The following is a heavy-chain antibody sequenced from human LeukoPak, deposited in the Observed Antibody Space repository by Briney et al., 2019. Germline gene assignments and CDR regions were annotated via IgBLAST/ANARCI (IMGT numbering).Heavy chain of an antibody. CDR1: GFTFSSYA. J-gene: IGHJ6*03. Sequence: GRSLRLSCAASGFTFSSYAMHWVRQAPGKGLEWVAFVRYDSSNKYYADSVKGRFTISRDNAKNSLYLQMNSLRAEDTAVYYCAREVTSRPLLYYYYYYMDVWGKGTTVTISS. CDR2: VRYDSSNK. CDR3: AREVTSRPLLYYYYYYMDV. D-gene: IGHD1-26*01. V-gene: IGHV3-30*04.